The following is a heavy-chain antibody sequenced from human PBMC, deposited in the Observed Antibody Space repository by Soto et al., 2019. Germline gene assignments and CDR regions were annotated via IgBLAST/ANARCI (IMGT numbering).Heavy chain of an antibody. D-gene: IGHD3-22*01. CDR2: INTSKGNT. CDR3: ARGHRSSGKIFDS. J-gene: IGHJ4*02. V-gene: IGHV1-18*01. Sequence: ASVKVSCKTSGYTFTTFGISWVRQAPGQGLEWMGWINTSKGNTNYAQKFQGRVTMTTDTSTSTAYMELRSLRSDDTAVYYCARGHRSSGKIFDSWGQGTLVTVSS. CDR1: GYTFTTFG.